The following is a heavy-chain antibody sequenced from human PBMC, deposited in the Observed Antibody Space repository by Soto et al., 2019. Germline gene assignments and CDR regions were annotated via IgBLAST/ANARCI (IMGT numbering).Heavy chain of an antibody. CDR2: IIRMFDIV. Sequence: VASVKFSCKVSGGTFSSYTITWVRQAPGEVLECRVRIIRMFDIVNYXXKFQGRVXXTADEARNTAXVELTSLKSDDTAVYHCARVEHENYGMDLXXQ. J-gene: IGHJ6*02. CDR1: GGTFSSYT. V-gene: IGHV1-69*13. CDR3: ARVEHENYGMDL.